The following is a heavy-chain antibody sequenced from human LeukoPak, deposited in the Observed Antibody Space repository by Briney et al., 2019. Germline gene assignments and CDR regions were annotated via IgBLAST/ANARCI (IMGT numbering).Heavy chain of an antibody. CDR3: ATVEVYNWNYGSMDV. J-gene: IGHJ6*02. CDR2: FDPEDGET. V-gene: IGHV1-24*01. D-gene: IGHD1-7*01. CDR1: GYTLTELS. Sequence: ASVKVSCKVSGYTLTELSMHWVRQAPGKGLEWMGGFDPEDGETIYAQKFQGRVTMTEDTSTDTAYMELSSLRSEDTAVYYCATVEVYNWNYGSMDVWGQGTTVTVSS.